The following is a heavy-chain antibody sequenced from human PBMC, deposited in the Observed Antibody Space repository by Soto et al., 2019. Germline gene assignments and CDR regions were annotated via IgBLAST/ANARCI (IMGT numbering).Heavy chain of an antibody. Sequence: ASVKVSCKASGYTFTSYDINWVRQATGQGLEWMGWMNPNSGNTGYAQKFQGRVTMTRDTSISTAYMELSRLRSDDTAVYYCAPATVVTPIYLWSWGQGTLVTVSS. CDR3: APATVVTPIYLWS. D-gene: IGHD2-21*02. CDR1: GYTFTSYD. CDR2: MNPNSGNT. V-gene: IGHV1-8*01. J-gene: IGHJ5*02.